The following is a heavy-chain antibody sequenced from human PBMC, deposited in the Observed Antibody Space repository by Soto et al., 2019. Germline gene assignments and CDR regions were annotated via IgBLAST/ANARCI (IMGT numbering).Heavy chain of an antibody. CDR2: ISYDGSNK. V-gene: IGHV3-30*18. Sequence: GSLRLSCAAYGFTVSSYCLHWVRQAPGKGLEWVAVISYDGSNKYYADSVKGRFTISRDNSKNTLYLQMNSLRAEDMAVYYCAKDPAVVAATGWYFDYWGQGTLVTVSS. CDR3: AKDPAVVAATGWYFDY. CDR1: GFTVSSYC. J-gene: IGHJ4*02. D-gene: IGHD2-15*01.